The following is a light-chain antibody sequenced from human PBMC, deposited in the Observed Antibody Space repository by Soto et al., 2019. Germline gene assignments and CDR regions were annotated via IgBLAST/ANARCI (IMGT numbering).Light chain of an antibody. J-gene: IGLJ2*01. V-gene: IGLV3-21*02. CDR3: SSYATNRDVV. Sequence: SYELTQPPSLSVAPGQTATITCGGDDIGSQTVHWYRLKPGQAPVLVVHDDSRRPSGTPDRVSGSNSGDTATLTISRVEAGDEANYYCSSYATNRDVVFGGGTKVTVL. CDR2: DDS. CDR1: DIGSQT.